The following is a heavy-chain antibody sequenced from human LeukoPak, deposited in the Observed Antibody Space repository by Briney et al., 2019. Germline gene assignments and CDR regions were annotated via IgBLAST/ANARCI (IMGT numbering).Heavy chain of an antibody. Sequence: GGCLRLSCAASGFTFSRFTMHWVREAPGKGLEWVAVIPYEGSNQYYADSVKGRITISRDNSMSGMYLHLNIRRAEDAAVYYCGRELIGSSFDSWGHETLLSVSS. CDR1: GFTFSRFT. CDR2: IPYEGSNQ. V-gene: IGHV3-30*04. CDR3: GRELIGSSFDS. J-gene: IGHJ4*01. D-gene: IGHD2-21*01.